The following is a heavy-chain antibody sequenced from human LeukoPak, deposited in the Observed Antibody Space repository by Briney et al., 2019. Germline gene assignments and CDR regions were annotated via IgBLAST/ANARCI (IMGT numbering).Heavy chain of an antibody. CDR1: GFTFSRYH. V-gene: IGHV3-7*03. Sequence: PGGSLRLSCAASGFTFSRYHLSWVRQAPGKGLEWVANIKQDGSEKYYVDSVKGRFTISRDNAKNSLYLQMNSLRAEDTAVYYCARVSGTPESTVGATTLYYYYGMDVWGQGTTVTVSS. CDR2: IKQDGSEK. J-gene: IGHJ6*02. CDR3: ARVSGTPESTVGATTLYYYYGMDV. D-gene: IGHD1-26*01.